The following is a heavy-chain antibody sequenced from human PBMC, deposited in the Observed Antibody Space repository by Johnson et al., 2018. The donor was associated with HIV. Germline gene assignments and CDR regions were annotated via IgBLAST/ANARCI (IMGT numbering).Heavy chain of an antibody. V-gene: IGHV3-30*18. CDR3: AKDLGDAVGTTHDAFDI. CDR2: ISYDGSNK. Sequence: QMLLVESGGGLVKPGGSLRLSCAASGFTFSDYYMSWIRQAPGKGLEWVAVISYDGSNKYYADSVKGRFTISRDNSKNTLYLQMNSLRAEDTAVYYCAKDLGDAVGTTHDAFDIWGQGTMVTVSS. J-gene: IGHJ3*02. CDR1: GFTFSDYY. D-gene: IGHD1-26*01.